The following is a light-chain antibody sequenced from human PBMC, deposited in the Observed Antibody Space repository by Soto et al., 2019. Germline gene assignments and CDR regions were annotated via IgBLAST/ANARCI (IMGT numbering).Light chain of an antibody. Sequence: QAVVTQEPSLTVSPGGTVTITCASTSGAVTSGHYPYWFQRKPGKAPRTLIYDTRNKHSWTPARFSGSLLGGKAALTLSGAQPEDEAEYYCLLSYGGARVFGGGTKVTVL. CDR3: LLSYGGARV. CDR1: SGAVTSGHY. CDR2: DTR. V-gene: IGLV7-46*01. J-gene: IGLJ3*02.